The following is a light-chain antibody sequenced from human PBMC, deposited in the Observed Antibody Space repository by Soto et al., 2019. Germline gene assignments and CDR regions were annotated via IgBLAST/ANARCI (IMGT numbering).Light chain of an antibody. Sequence: DIQMTQSPSSLSASVGDRVTITCRASQSISSYLNWYQEKPGKAPKLLIYAATSLQSGVPSRFSGSGSGTEFTLTISSLLPEDFATYYCQQSYSTPLTFGGGTKVEIK. CDR2: AAT. V-gene: IGKV1-39*01. J-gene: IGKJ4*01. CDR1: QSISSY. CDR3: QQSYSTPLT.